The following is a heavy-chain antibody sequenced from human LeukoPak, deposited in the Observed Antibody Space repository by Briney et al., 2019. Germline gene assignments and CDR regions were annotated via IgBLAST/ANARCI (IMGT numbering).Heavy chain of an antibody. Sequence: GGSLRLSCAASGFTFSSYAMSWVRQAPGKGLEWVSAISGSGGSTYYADSVKGRFTISRDNSKNTLYLQMNSLRAEDTAVYYCAKDRGHIVVVIASPGAFDIWGQGTKVTVSS. CDR3: AKDRGHIVVVIASPGAFDI. V-gene: IGHV3-23*01. CDR2: ISGSGGST. CDR1: GFTFSSYA. D-gene: IGHD2-21*01. J-gene: IGHJ3*02.